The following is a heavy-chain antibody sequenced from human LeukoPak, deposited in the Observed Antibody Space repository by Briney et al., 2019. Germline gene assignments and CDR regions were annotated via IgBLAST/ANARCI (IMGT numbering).Heavy chain of an antibody. J-gene: IGHJ4*02. V-gene: IGHV3-23*01. D-gene: IGHD2-15*01. Sequence: GGSLRLSCAASGFTFSSYAMSWVRRARGKGLEWVSAISCCGCSTYYADSVRGRFTISRDNSKNTLSLQMNSLRAEDTAIYYCAKVSGQYCSVGSCYPDYWGQGTLVTVSS. CDR3: AKVSGQYCSVGSCYPDY. CDR2: ISCCGCST. CDR1: GFTFSSYA.